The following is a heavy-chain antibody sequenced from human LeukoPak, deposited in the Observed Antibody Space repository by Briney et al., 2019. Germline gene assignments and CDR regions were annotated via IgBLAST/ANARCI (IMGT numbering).Heavy chain of an antibody. Sequence: GGSLRLSCAASGFPFSTYAMTWVRQTPGKGLEWVSTITGSGGGTLYADSVKGRFTISRDNSKTTPYLHLNSLRGEDTAIYYCTKNRGAGAHYYYHMNVWGKGTTVTVSS. V-gene: IGHV3-23*01. CDR1: GFPFSTYA. CDR3: TKNRGAGAHYYYHMNV. J-gene: IGHJ6*03. CDR2: ITGSGGGT. D-gene: IGHD1-26*01.